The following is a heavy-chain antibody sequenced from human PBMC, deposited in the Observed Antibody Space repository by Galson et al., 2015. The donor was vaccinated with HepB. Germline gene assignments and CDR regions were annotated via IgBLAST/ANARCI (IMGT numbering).Heavy chain of an antibody. J-gene: IGHJ3*02. CDR1: GDSVSSGSYY. D-gene: IGHD2-21*01. CDR3: ARGVVPIPGVFDI. CDR2: IYTSGST. V-gene: IGHV4-61*02. Sequence: TLSLTCTVSGDSVSSGSYYWSWLRQPAGKALEWIGRIYTSGSTYYNPSLKSRVTMSVDTSKNQFSLMLSSVTAAGTAVYYCARGVVPIPGVFDIWGQGTMVTVSS.